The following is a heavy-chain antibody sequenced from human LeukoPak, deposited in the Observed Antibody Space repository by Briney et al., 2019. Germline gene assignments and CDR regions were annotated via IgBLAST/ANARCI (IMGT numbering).Heavy chain of an antibody. CDR1: GFTFDDYG. Sequence: AGSLRLSCAASGFTFDDYGMSWVRQAPGKGLEWVSGINRNAGTTNYADSVKGRFTISRDNAKNSLYLQMNSLRAEDTALYYCARGAFYSSGWYENYWGQGALVTVSS. D-gene: IGHD6-19*01. CDR3: ARGAFYSSGWYENY. J-gene: IGHJ4*02. CDR2: INRNAGTT. V-gene: IGHV3-20*04.